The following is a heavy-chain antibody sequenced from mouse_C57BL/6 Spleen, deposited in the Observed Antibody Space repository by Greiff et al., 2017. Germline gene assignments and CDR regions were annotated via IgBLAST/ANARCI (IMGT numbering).Heavy chain of an antibody. V-gene: IGHV1-42*01. CDR1: GYSFTGYY. Sequence: EVQLQQSGPELVKPGASVKISCKASGYSFTGYYMNWVKQSPEKSLEWIGEINPSTGGTTYNQKFKAKATLTVDKSSSTAYMQLKSLTSEDSAVYYCARRGYDYDDAMDYWGQGTSVTVSS. J-gene: IGHJ4*01. CDR3: ARRGYDYDDAMDY. CDR2: INPSTGGT. D-gene: IGHD2-4*01.